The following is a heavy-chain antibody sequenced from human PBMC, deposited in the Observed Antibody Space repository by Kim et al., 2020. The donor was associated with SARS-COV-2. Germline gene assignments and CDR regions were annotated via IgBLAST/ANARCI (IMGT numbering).Heavy chain of an antibody. V-gene: IGHV4-34*01. CDR2: INHSGST. Sequence: SETLSLTCAVYGGSFSGYYWSWIRQPPGKGLEWIGEINHSGSTNYNPSLKSRVTISVDTSKNQFSLKLSSVTAADTAVYYCARVGIAVAGPVVGWGQGTLVTVSS. CDR3: ARVGIAVAGPVVG. D-gene: IGHD6-19*01. J-gene: IGHJ4*02. CDR1: GGSFSGYY.